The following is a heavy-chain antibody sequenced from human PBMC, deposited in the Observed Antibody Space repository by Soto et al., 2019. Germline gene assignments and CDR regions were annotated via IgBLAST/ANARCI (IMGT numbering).Heavy chain of an antibody. J-gene: IGHJ5*02. CDR1: GYTFTDYF. V-gene: IGHV1-2*02. CDR2: INPKSRGT. Sequence: QVQLVQSGAEVKKPGASVKVSCKASGYTFTDYFIHWVQQAPGQGCEWMGWINPKSRGTNYAQKFQGRVTMTRDTSNSTAYMELRGLRSDDTAVYYCARVTLKAGNWFDPWGQGTLVTVSS. CDR3: ARVTLKAGNWFDP.